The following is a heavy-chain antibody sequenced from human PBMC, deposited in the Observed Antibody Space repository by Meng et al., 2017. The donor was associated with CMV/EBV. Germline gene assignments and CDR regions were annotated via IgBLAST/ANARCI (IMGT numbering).Heavy chain of an antibody. Sequence: GESLKISCAASGFTFSSYSMNWVRQAPGKGLEWVSSISSSSSYIYYADSVKGRFTISRDNAKNSLYLQMNSLRAEDTAVYYCARGPGYCSSTSCYTNGYYLDYWGQGTLVTVSS. CDR2: ISSSSSYI. D-gene: IGHD2-2*02. CDR1: GFTFSSYS. V-gene: IGHV3-21*01. CDR3: ARGPGYCSSTSCYTNGYYLDY. J-gene: IGHJ4*02.